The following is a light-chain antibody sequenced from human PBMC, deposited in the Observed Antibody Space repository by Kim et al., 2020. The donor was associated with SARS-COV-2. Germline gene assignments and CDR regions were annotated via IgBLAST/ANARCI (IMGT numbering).Light chain of an antibody. J-gene: IGLJ3*02. V-gene: IGLV3-1*01. CDR2: QTA. CDR1: KLGTKF. Sequence: SYELTQPPSVSLSPGQTASIACSGDKLGTKFVHWYQQKSGQSPALVIYQTARRPSGTPERFSGSLSGNTATLTIRGTQAMDEADYFCQVWDDTSAVFGGG. CDR3: QVWDDTSAV.